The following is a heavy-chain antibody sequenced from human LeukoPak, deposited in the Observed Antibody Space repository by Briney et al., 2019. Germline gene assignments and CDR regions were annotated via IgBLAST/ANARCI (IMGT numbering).Heavy chain of an antibody. Sequence: SETLSLTCTVSGGSISSYYWSWIRQPPGKGLEWIGYIYYSGSTNYNPSLKSRVTISVDTSKNQFSLKLTSVTAADTAVYFCARGGYYGSGNDFRFDPWGQGTLVTVPS. V-gene: IGHV4-59*01. CDR3: ARGGYYGSGNDFRFDP. CDR1: GGSISSYY. D-gene: IGHD3-10*01. J-gene: IGHJ5*02. CDR2: IYYSGST.